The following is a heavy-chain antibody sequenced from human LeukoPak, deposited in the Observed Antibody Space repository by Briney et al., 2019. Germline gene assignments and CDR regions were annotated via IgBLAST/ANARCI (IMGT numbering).Heavy chain of an antibody. CDR1: GFTFSDHY. CDR2: LSNTGSDI. CDR3: ARGHWGLDY. D-gene: IGHD7-27*01. V-gene: IGHV3-11*01. Sequence: PGGSLGLSCAVSGFTFSDHYMTWIRQAPGKGLEYISYLSNTGSDISYADSVKGRFSISRDNAKNSLYLQMNSLRAEDTAMYYCARGHWGLDYWGQGTLVTVSS. J-gene: IGHJ4*02.